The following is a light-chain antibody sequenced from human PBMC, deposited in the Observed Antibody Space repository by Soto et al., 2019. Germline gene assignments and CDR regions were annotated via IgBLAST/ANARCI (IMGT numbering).Light chain of an antibody. V-gene: IGKV3-20*01. CDR2: GAS. J-gene: IGKJ1*01. CDR1: QSVSSSY. CDR3: QQYGISTGT. Sequence: EIVLTQSPGTLSLSPGERATLSCRASQSVSSSYLAWYQQKPGQAPRLLIYGASSRATGIPDRFSGSGSGTDFTLTISRLEPEDFEVYYCQQYGISTGTFGQGTKVDIK.